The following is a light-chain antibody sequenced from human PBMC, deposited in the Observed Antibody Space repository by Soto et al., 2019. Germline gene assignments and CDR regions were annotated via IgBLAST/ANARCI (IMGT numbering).Light chain of an antibody. Sequence: QSVLTQPPSVSGAPGQRVTISCTGSSSNIGAGYDVHWYQQLPGTAPKLLIYGNSNRPSGVPDRFSGSKSGTSASLAITGLQAEDEADYYCQSYDSSLGLRVFGGGTKLTVL. CDR1: SSNIGAGYD. CDR2: GNS. CDR3: QSYDSSLGLRV. J-gene: IGLJ2*01. V-gene: IGLV1-40*01.